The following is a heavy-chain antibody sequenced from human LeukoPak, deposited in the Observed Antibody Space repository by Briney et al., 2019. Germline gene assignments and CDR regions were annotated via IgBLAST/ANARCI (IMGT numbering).Heavy chain of an antibody. CDR2: ISAYNGNT. CDR1: GYTFTSYG. D-gene: IGHD6-6*01. Sequence: ASVKVSCKASGYTFTSYGISWVRQAPGQGLEWMGWISAYNGNTNYAQKLQGRVTMTTDTSTSTAYMELRSLRSDDTAVYYCARDQGYSSSSFLSYYYYYYYMDVWGKGTTVTVSS. CDR3: ARDQGYSSSSFLSYYYYYYYMDV. J-gene: IGHJ6*03. V-gene: IGHV1-18*01.